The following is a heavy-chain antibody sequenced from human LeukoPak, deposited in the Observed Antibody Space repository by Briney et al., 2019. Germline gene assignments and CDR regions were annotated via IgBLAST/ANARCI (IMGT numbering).Heavy chain of an antibody. CDR1: GFTFSSYS. Sequence: GGSLRLSCAASGFTFSSYSMNWVRQAPGKGLEWVSSISGSSGYIYYADSVKGRFTISRDNAKNSLYLQMNSLRAEDTAVYYCARGLTIEHWFDPWGQGTLVTVSS. D-gene: IGHD3-10*01. J-gene: IGHJ5*02. CDR2: ISGSSGYI. V-gene: IGHV3-21*01. CDR3: ARGLTIEHWFDP.